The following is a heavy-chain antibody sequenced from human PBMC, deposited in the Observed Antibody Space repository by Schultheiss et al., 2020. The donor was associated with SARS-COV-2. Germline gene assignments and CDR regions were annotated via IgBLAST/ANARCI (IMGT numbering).Heavy chain of an antibody. CDR3: ARGNIVVVVAATRSSWFDP. V-gene: IGHV4-4*02. J-gene: IGHJ5*02. CDR1: GGSISSSNW. Sequence: SETLSLTCAVSGGSISSSNWWSWVRQPPGKGLEWIGEIYHSGSTNYNPSLKSRVTISVDKSKNQFSLKLSSVTAADTAVYYCARGNIVVVVAATRSSWFDPWGQGTLVTVSS. D-gene: IGHD2-15*01. CDR2: IYHSGST.